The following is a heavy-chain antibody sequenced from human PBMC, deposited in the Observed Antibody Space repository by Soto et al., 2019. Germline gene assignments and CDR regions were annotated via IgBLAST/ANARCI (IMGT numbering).Heavy chain of an antibody. CDR1: GGAISSGGYY. V-gene: IGHV4-31*03. CDR3: ARGASESDV. D-gene: IGHD2-2*01. Sequence: SETLSLNCTVAGGAISSGGYYWSWIRQHPGKGLEWIGYIYYSGSTYYNPSLKSRVTISVDTSKNQFSLKLSSVTAADTAVYYCARGASESDVWGQGTTVTVSS. CDR2: IYYSGST. J-gene: IGHJ6*02.